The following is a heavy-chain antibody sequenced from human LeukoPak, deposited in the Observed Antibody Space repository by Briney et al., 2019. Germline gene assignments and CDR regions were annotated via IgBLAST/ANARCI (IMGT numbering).Heavy chain of an antibody. CDR3: ARVFWCSGGSCYSTYYFDY. CDR1: GVTFSSYS. D-gene: IGHD2-15*01. V-gene: IGHV3-21*01. Sequence: PGGSLRLPCAASGVTFSSYSMNWVRQAPGKGLEWVSSISSSSSYIYYADSVKGRFTISRDNAKNSLYLQMNSLSAEDTAVYYCARVFWCSGGSCYSTYYFDYWGQGTLVTVSS. J-gene: IGHJ4*02. CDR2: ISSSSSYI.